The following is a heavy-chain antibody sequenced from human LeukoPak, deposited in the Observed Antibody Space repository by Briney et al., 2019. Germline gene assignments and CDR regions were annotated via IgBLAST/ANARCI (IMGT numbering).Heavy chain of an antibody. D-gene: IGHD1-1*01. Sequence: GGSLRLSCVASGFTFSSHAMNWVRQAPGKGLEWVPYISSSSSTIYYADSVKGRFTISRDNAKNSLYLQMNSLRAEDTAVYYCARMGWGQLERKDQPGYYYYYMDVWGKGTTVTVSS. V-gene: IGHV3-48*04. J-gene: IGHJ6*03. CDR2: ISSSSSTI. CDR1: GFTFSSHA. CDR3: ARMGWGQLERKDQPGYYYYYMDV.